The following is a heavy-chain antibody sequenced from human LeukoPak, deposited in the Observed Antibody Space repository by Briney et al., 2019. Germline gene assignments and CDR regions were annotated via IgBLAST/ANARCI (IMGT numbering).Heavy chain of an antibody. CDR1: GGSISSSSYY. D-gene: IGHD2-21*02. CDR3: AKDLAHIAVVTAEGDY. J-gene: IGHJ4*02. Sequence: PSETLSLTCTVSGGSISSSSYYWGWIRQPPGKGLEWVSAISGSGGSTYYADSVKGRFTISRDNSKNTLYLQMNSLRAEDTAVYYCAKDLAHIAVVTAEGDYWGQGTLVTVSS. V-gene: IGHV3-23*01. CDR2: ISGSGGST.